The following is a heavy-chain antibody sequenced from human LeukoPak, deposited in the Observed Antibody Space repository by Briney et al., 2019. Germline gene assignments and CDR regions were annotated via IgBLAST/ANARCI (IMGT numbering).Heavy chain of an antibody. Sequence: PGGSLRLSCAASGFTFSNFGMHWVRQAPGKGLVWVSRVNSAGSSTSHADFVKGRFTISRDNAKNTLFLQMNSLRADDTAVYYCARVGYNYGYDYWGQGTLVTVSS. D-gene: IGHD5-18*01. CDR2: VNSAGSST. CDR1: GFTFSNFG. V-gene: IGHV3-74*01. J-gene: IGHJ4*02. CDR3: ARVGYNYGYDY.